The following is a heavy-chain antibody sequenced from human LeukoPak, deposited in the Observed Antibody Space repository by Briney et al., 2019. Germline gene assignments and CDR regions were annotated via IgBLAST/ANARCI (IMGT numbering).Heavy chain of an antibody. V-gene: IGHV3-33*06. CDR2: IWYDGSNK. CDR1: GFTFSSYG. J-gene: IGHJ1*01. D-gene: IGHD1-7*01. Sequence: GGSLRLSCAASGFTFSSYGMHWVRQAPGKGLEWVAVIWYDGSNKYYADSVKGRFTISRDNSKNTLYLQMNSLRAEDTAVYYCAKSLGTGTTAAEYFQHRGQGTLVTVSS. CDR3: AKSLGTGTTAAEYFQH.